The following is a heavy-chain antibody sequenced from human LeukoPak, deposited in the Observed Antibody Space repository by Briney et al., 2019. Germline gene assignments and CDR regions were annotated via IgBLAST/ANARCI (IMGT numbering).Heavy chain of an antibody. CDR1: GGSISSGGYS. J-gene: IGHJ4*02. Sequence: SETLSLTCAVSGGSISSGGYSWSWIRQPPGKGLEWIGYIYYSGSTNYNPSLKSRVTISVDTSKNQFSLKLSSVTAADTAVYYCARLGDYYDSSGYERVYYFDYWGQGTLVTVSS. D-gene: IGHD3-22*01. V-gene: IGHV4-61*08. CDR2: IYYSGST. CDR3: ARLGDYYDSSGYERVYYFDY.